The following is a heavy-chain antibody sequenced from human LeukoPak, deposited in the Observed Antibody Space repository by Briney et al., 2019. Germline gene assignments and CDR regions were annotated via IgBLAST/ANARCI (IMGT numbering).Heavy chain of an antibody. CDR2: IYYSGST. V-gene: IGHV4-59*01. J-gene: IGHJ4*02. D-gene: IGHD5-24*01. CDR1: GGSISSYY. Sequence: SETLSLTCTVSGGSISSYYWSWIRQPPGKGLEWIGYIYYSGSTNYNPSLESRVTISVDTSKNQFSLKLTSVTAADTAVFYCARYREMATIDYWGQGTLVTVSS. CDR3: ARYREMATIDY.